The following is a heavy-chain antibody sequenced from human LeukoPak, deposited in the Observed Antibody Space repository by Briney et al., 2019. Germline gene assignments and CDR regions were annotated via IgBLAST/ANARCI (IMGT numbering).Heavy chain of an antibody. CDR1: GYTFTDYY. CDR2: INPNSGAT. V-gene: IGHV1-2*06. Sequence: ASVKVSCKVSGYTFTDYYMHWVQQAPGQGLEWMGRINPNSGATNNAQKFQGRVTMTRDTSISTAYMELSRLISDDTAVYYCARGGSGWPLDYWGQGTLVTVSS. D-gene: IGHD6-19*01. CDR3: ARGGSGWPLDY. J-gene: IGHJ4*02.